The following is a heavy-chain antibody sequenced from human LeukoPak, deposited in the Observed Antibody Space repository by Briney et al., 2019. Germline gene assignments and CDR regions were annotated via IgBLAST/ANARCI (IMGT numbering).Heavy chain of an antibody. J-gene: IGHJ4*02. CDR1: GGSFSGYY. Sequence: SETLSLTCAVYGGSFSGYYWSWIRQPPGKGLEWIAEINHSGSTNYNPSLKSRVTISVDTSKNQFSLKLSSVTAADTAVYYCARGRIAAAGNWGQGTLVTVSS. CDR3: ARGRIAAAGN. D-gene: IGHD6-13*01. CDR2: INHSGST. V-gene: IGHV4-34*01.